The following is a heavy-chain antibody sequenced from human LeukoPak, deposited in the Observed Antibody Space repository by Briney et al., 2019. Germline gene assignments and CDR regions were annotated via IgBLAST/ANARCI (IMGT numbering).Heavy chain of an antibody. Sequence: GGSLRHFCATSGFTFSSSWMSWVRQAPGKGLECVANIKEDGREKYYVDSVKGRFTISRDNAKNSLYLQMSSLRAEDTAVYYCARGGRPDYWGQGTLVTVSS. CDR2: IKEDGREK. J-gene: IGHJ4*02. D-gene: IGHD3-10*01. CDR1: GFTFSSSW. V-gene: IGHV3-7*01. CDR3: ARGGRPDY.